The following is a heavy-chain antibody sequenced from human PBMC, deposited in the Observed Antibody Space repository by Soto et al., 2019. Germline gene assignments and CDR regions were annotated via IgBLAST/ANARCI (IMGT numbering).Heavy chain of an antibody. Sequence: GGSLRLSCTASGFTFSSYAMSWLRQAPGKGLEWVSAISGSGGSTYYADSVKGRFTISRDNSKNTLYLQMNSLRAEDTAVYYCAKDRSMIPFGGVIEHLQHWGQGTLVTVS. CDR2: ISGSGGST. V-gene: IGHV3-23*01. CDR3: AKDRSMIPFGGVIEHLQH. D-gene: IGHD3-16*02. J-gene: IGHJ1*01. CDR1: GFTFSSYA.